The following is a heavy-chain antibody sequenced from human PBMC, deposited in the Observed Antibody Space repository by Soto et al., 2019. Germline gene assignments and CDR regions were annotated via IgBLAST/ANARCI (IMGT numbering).Heavy chain of an antibody. V-gene: IGHV3-66*04. CDR1: GFTVSSNY. D-gene: IGHD5-18*01. CDR3: ARHGYSYGGGYFDY. J-gene: IGHJ4*02. CDR2: IYSGGSA. Sequence: EVQLVESGGGLVQPGGSLRLSCAASGFTVSSNYMSWVRQAPGKGLEWVSVIYSGGSAYYADSVKGRFTISRDNSNNTPYLQMNSLRAEDTAVYYCARHGYSYGGGYFDYWGQGTLVTVSS.